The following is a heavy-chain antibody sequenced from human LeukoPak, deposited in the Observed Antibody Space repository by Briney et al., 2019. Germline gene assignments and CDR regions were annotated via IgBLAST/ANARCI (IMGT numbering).Heavy chain of an antibody. V-gene: IGHV4-59*08. Sequence: SETLPLTCTVSGGSISSYYWSWVRQPPGKGLEWIGYTYYSGSTNYNPSLKSRVTISVDTSKNQFSLKLSSVTAADTAVYYCARLGPGYSYGSVDYWGQGTLVTVSS. CDR1: GGSISSYY. CDR2: TYYSGST. D-gene: IGHD5-18*01. J-gene: IGHJ4*02. CDR3: ARLGPGYSYGSVDY.